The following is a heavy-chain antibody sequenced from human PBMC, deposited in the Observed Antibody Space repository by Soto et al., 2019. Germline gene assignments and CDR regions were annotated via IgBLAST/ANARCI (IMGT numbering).Heavy chain of an antibody. D-gene: IGHD2-15*01. CDR2: IIPIFGTA. J-gene: IGHJ6*02. CDR3: ARPKGYCSGGSCYSAPLSGMDV. V-gene: IGHV1-69*13. Sequence: ASVKVSCKASGGTFSSYAISWVRQAPGQGLEWMGGIIPIFGTANYAQKFQGRVTITADESTSTAYMELSSLRSEDTAVYYCARPKGYCSGGSCYSAPLSGMDVWGQGTTVTVSS. CDR1: GGTFSSYA.